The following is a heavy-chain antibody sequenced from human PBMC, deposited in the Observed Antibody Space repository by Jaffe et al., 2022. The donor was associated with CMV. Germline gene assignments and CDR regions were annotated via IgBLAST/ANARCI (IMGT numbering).Heavy chain of an antibody. CDR2: INPNSGGT. CDR1: GYTFTGYY. D-gene: IGHD1-26*01. J-gene: IGHJ4*02. V-gene: IGHV1-2*02. Sequence: QVQLVQSGAEVKKPGASVKVSCKASGYTFTGYYMHWVRQAPGQGLEWMGWINPNSGGTNYAQKFQGRVTMTRDTSISTAYMELSRLRSDDTAVYYCAKGIVGATRGGAFDYWGQGTLVTVSS. CDR3: AKGIVGATRGGAFDY.